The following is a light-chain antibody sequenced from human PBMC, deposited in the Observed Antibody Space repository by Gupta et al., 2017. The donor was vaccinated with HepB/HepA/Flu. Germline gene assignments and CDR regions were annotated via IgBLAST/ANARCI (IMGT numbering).Light chain of an antibody. CDR1: QSVSSNY. V-gene: IGKV3-20*01. CDR3: QQHDSSPPYT. CDR2: GAS. J-gene: IGKJ2*01. Sequence: EIVLTQSPGTLSLSPGERATLSCRASQSVSSNYLAWYQQKPGQAPRLLIYGASSRATGIPDRFSGSGSGTDFTLTISRLEPGDFAVYYCQQHDSSPPYTFGQGTKLEIK.